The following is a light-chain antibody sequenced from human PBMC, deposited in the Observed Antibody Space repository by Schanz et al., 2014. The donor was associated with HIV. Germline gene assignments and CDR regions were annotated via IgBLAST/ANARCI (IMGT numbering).Light chain of an antibody. CDR2: EVS. Sequence: HSALTQPPSASGSPGQSVTISCTGASSDVAGYNFVSWYQQHPGKAPKLMIYEVSKRPSGVPDRFSGSKSGNTASLTVSGLQAEDEADYYCQSYDSSLSGYDVVFGGGTKLTVL. CDR3: QSYDSSLSGYDVV. J-gene: IGLJ2*01. CDR1: SSDVAGYNF. V-gene: IGLV2-8*01.